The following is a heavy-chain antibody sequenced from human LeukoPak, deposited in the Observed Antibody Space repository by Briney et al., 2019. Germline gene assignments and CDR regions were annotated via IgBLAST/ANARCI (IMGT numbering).Heavy chain of an antibody. CDR1: GFTFSSYS. CDR3: ARGGGTGMAYYFDY. CDR2: ISSSSSYI. D-gene: IGHD2-8*01. Sequence: GGSLRLSCAASGFTFSSYSMNWVRQAPGKGLEWVSSISSSSSYIYYADSVKGRFTISRDNAKNSLYLQMYSLRAEDTAVYYCARGGGTGMAYYFDYWGQGTLVTVSS. J-gene: IGHJ4*02. V-gene: IGHV3-21*01.